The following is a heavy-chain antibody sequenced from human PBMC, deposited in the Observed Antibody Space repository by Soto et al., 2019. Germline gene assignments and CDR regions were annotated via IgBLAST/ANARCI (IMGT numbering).Heavy chain of an antibody. CDR3: ARSRYCSGGSCPSGSPSIMIGVPGMLFDI. D-gene: IGHD2-15*01. CDR2: ISAYNGNT. CDR1: GYTFTSYG. J-gene: IGHJ3*02. V-gene: IGHV1-18*04. Sequence: GASVKVSCKDSGYTFTSYGISWVRQAPGQGVEWMGWISAYNGNTNYAQKVQGRVTMTTDTSTSTAYMELRRLRSDDTAVYYCARSRYCSGGSCPSGSPSIMIGVPGMLFDIGGQGTMVPVSS.